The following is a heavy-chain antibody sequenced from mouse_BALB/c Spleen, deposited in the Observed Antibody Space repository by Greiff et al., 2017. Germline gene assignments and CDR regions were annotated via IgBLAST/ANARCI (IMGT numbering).Heavy chain of an antibody. CDR3: ARGAGYAMDY. J-gene: IGHJ4*01. CDR1: GFTFSSFG. CDR2: ISSGSSTI. V-gene: IGHV5-17*02. Sequence: DVHLVESGGGLVQPGGSRKLSCAASGFTFSSFGMHWVRQAPEKGLEWVAYISSGSSTIYYADTVKGRFTISRDNPKNTLFLQMTSLRSEDTAMYYCARGAGYAMDYWGQGTSVTVSS.